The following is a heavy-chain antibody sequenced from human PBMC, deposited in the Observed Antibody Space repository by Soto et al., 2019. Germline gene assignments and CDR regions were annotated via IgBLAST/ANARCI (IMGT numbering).Heavy chain of an antibody. D-gene: IGHD3-22*01. V-gene: IGHV3-30*18. CDR2: ISYDGSNK. CDR1: GFTFSSYG. CDR3: AKEEGCSGYYCEAFDI. Sequence: QVQLVESGGGVVQPGRSLRLSCAASGFTFSSYGMHWVRQAPGKGLEWVAVISYDGSNKYYADSVKGRFTISRDNSKNTLYLQMNSLRAEDTAVDYCAKEEGCSGYYCEAFDIWGQGTMVTVSS. J-gene: IGHJ3*02.